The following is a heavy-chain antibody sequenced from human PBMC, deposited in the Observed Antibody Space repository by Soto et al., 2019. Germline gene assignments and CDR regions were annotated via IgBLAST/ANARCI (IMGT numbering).Heavy chain of an antibody. CDR1: GYSFTSYW. D-gene: IGHD2-15*01. CDR2: IDPSDSYT. J-gene: IGHJ6*02. V-gene: IGHV5-10-1*01. Sequence: PGESLKISCKGSGYSFTSYWISWVRQMPGKGLEWMGRIDPSDSYTNYSPSFQGHVTISADKPISTAYLQWSSLKASDTAMYYCAGTQAVGVVVATPKAYYGMDVWGQGTTVTVSS. CDR3: AGTQAVGVVVATPKAYYGMDV.